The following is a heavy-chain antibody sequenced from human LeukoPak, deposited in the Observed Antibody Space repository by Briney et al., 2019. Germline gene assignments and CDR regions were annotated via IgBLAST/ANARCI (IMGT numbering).Heavy chain of an antibody. D-gene: IGHD3-22*01. CDR1: GYTFTGYY. CDR2: INPNSGGT. V-gene: IGHV1-2*02. J-gene: IGHJ4*02. Sequence: ASVKVSCKASGYTFTGYYMHWVRQAPGQGLEWMGWINPNSGGTNYAQKFQGRVTMTRDTSISTAYMELSRLRSDDTAVYYCARGRYCDSSGPPYYFDYWGQGTLVTVSS. CDR3: ARGRYCDSSGPPYYFDY.